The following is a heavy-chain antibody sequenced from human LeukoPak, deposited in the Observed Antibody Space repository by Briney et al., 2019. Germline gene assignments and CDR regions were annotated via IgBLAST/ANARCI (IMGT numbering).Heavy chain of an antibody. CDR2: INPSGGGT. Sequence: ASVKISCKTSGYIFTSYDMHWVRQAPGQGLEWMGMINPSGGGTIYAQKFQGRVTMTRDMSTTTVYMDLSSLRSEDTAVYYCARDFYYDFWSGPRRNWFDPWGQGTLVTVSS. D-gene: IGHD3-3*01. V-gene: IGHV1-46*01. CDR3: ARDFYYDFWSGPRRNWFDP. J-gene: IGHJ5*02. CDR1: GYIFTSYD.